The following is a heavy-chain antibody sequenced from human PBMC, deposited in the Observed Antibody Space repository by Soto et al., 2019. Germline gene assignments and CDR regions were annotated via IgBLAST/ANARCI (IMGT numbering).Heavy chain of an antibody. CDR3: AREKPNESFFDY. CDR2: AYYSGST. CDR1: VGSMIRYY. D-gene: IGHD1-1*01. J-gene: IGHJ4*02. V-gene: IGHV4-59*01. Sequence: SSTLPLTCTLSVGSMIRYYWSWLRQPPGKGLEWIGYAYYSGSTNYNPSLKSRVTISVDMSKNQFALKLSSVTAADTAVYYCAREKPNESFFDYWGQGSLVTVSS.